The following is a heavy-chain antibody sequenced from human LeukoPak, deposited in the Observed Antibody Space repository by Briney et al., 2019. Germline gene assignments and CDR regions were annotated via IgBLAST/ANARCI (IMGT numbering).Heavy chain of an antibody. J-gene: IGHJ6*03. CDR2: SYYSGST. Sequence: PSETLSLTCSVSGGSIRSHYRSWIRQSPGKGLEWIGYSYYSGSTNYNPSLKSRVTISVDTSKNQFSLKLSPVTAADTAVYYCARDGRYCSSTSCYGGDYYYYYMDVWGKGTAVTVSS. CDR1: GGSIRSHY. V-gene: IGHV4-59*11. CDR3: ARDGRYCSSTSCYGGDYYYYYMDV. D-gene: IGHD2-2*01.